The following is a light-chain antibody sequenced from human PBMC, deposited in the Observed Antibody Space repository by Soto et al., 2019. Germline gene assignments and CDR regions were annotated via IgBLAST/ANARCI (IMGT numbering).Light chain of an antibody. V-gene: IGKV1-9*01. CDR1: QGISSY. CDR2: AAS. J-gene: IGKJ1*01. Sequence: QLTQSPSSLSASVGVRFSITCRASQGISSYLAWYQQKPGKAPKXXIYAASTLQSGVPSRFSVSGSGTDFTLTISSLKSEDFATYYCQQYYSYPWTFGQGTKVDIK. CDR3: QQYYSYPWT.